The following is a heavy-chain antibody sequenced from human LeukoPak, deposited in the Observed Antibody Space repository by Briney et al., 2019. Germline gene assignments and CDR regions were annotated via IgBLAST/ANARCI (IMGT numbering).Heavy chain of an antibody. CDR2: IRYDGSDK. J-gene: IGHJ4*02. CDR1: GFTFSSYG. Sequence: GGSLRLSCAASGFTFSSYGMHWVRQAPGKGLEWVAVIRYDGSDKYYADSVKGRFTISGDNSKNTLYLQMNSLRAEDTAVYYCAKDRQPDNGWDLDYWGQGTLVTVST. D-gene: IGHD6-19*01. CDR3: AKDRQPDNGWDLDY. V-gene: IGHV3-30*02.